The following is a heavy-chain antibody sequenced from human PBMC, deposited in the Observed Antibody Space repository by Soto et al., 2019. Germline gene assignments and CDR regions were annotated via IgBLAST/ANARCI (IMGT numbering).Heavy chain of an antibody. Sequence: QLQLVQSGTELKKPGASVKVSCKASGYTFTNYGITWGRQAPGQGLEWMGWINADYGNTNYEQKFQGRVTMTTDTSTNTAYMELRSLRSDDTAVYYCARKSLSNFNWFDPWGQGTLVTVSS. CDR2: INADYGNT. CDR1: GYTFTNYG. J-gene: IGHJ5*02. V-gene: IGHV1-18*04. D-gene: IGHD4-4*01. CDR3: ARKSLSNFNWFDP.